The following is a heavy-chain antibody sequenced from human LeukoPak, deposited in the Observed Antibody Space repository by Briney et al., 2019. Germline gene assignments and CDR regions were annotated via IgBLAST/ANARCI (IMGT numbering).Heavy chain of an antibody. CDR2: INPNSGGT. CDR1: GYTFTGYY. V-gene: IGHV1-2*02. Sequence: ASVKVSCKASGYTFTGYYMHWVRQAPGQGLEWMGWINPNSGGTNYAQKFQGRVTMTRDTSISTAYMELSRLRSDDTAVYYCARVPIVVVPAAGIHDAFDIWGQGTMVTVSS. J-gene: IGHJ3*02. D-gene: IGHD2-2*01. CDR3: ARVPIVVVPAAGIHDAFDI.